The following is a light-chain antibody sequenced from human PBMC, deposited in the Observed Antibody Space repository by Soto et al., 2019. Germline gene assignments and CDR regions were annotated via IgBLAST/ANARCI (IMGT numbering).Light chain of an antibody. Sequence: EIVMTQSPATLSVSPGERATLSCRASQSVSSKLAWYQQKPGQAPRLLIYGASTRATGIPARFSGSGSGTEFTLTISSLQSEDFAVYYCQQYNNWPPLTFGGETKVDIK. CDR2: GAS. J-gene: IGKJ4*01. CDR3: QQYNNWPPLT. CDR1: QSVSSK. V-gene: IGKV3-15*01.